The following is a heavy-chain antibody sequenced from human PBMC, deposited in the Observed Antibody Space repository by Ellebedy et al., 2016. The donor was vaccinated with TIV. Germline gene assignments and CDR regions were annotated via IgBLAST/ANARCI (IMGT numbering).Heavy chain of an antibody. CDR1: DYTFTNYG. D-gene: IGHD4-23*01. J-gene: IGHJ4*02. Sequence: ASVKVSCKASDYTFTNYGISWVRQAPGQGLEWMGWISGYNGNTNYAQKLQGRVTMTTDTSTSTAYMELRSLRSDDTAVYYCARNYGGKFDYWGQGTLVTVSS. V-gene: IGHV1-18*01. CDR2: ISGYNGNT. CDR3: ARNYGGKFDY.